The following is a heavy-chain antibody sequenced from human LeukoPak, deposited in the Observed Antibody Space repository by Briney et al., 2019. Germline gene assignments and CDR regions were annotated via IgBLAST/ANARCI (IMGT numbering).Heavy chain of an antibody. Sequence: RTGGSLRLSCAASGFKFYDYGMNWVRQAPGKGLEWVSSINWNNGSTGYADSVKGRFTISRDNAKNSLYLQMNSLRAEDTALYYCARDNRDDFWSDRLPGHAFDIWGQGTMVTVSS. D-gene: IGHD3-3*01. CDR1: GFKFYDYG. CDR2: INWNNGST. V-gene: IGHV3-20*04. J-gene: IGHJ3*02. CDR3: ARDNRDDFWSDRLPGHAFDI.